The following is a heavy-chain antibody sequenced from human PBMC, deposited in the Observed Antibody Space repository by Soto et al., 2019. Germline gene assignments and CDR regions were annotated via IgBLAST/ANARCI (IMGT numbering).Heavy chain of an antibody. CDR3: ARAFDILTRYYFDY. V-gene: IGHV4-30-4*01. J-gene: IGHJ4*02. CDR1: GGSISSGDYY. D-gene: IGHD3-9*01. CDR2: IYYSGST. Sequence: QVQLQESGPGLVKPSQTLSLTCTVSGGSISSGDYYWSWIRQPPGKGLEWIGYIYYSGSTYYNPSLNRRVTISLDTSKNHFSLKLSSVTAADTAVYYCARAFDILTRYYFDYWGQGTLVTVSS.